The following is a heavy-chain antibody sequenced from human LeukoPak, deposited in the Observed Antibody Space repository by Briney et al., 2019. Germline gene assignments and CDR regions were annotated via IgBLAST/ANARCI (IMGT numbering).Heavy chain of an antibody. D-gene: IGHD3-10*01. J-gene: IGHJ4*02. CDR1: GFTFGDHG. CDR2: IRSQAYGGTT. Sequence: SLSLSCTTSGFTFGDHGMSWVRQAPGKVLGWEGFIRSQAYGGTTESAASVKGRFTISRDDSKIVAYLQMNSLKTEDTAVYYCTGSFGELTFFDYWGLGTLVTVSS. CDR3: TGSFGELTFFDY. V-gene: IGHV3-49*04.